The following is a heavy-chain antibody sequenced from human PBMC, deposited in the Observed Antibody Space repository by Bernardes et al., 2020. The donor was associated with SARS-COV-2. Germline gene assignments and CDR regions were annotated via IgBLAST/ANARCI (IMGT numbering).Heavy chain of an antibody. Sequence: SETLSLTCAVYGGSFSGFYWSWIRQPPGKGLEWIGEINHRGSANYNPSLKSRVTISVDTSKNQFSLNLSSVTAADTAVYYCARGRLYCTNGVCYLYYGMDVWGQGTTVTVSS. CDR1: GGSFSGFY. D-gene: IGHD2-8*01. CDR3: ARGRLYCTNGVCYLYYGMDV. V-gene: IGHV4-34*01. CDR2: INHRGSA. J-gene: IGHJ6*02.